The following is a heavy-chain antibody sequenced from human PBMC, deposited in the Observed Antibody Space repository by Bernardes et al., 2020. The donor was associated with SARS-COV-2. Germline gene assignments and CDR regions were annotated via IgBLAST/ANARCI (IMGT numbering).Heavy chain of an antibody. V-gene: IGHV3-48*02. J-gene: IGHJ1*01. CDR2: IGNGFTTK. Sequence: GGSLRLSCAASGFSFRTYTMNWVRQAPGKGLEWISSIGNGFTTKYYAASVKGRFTISTDNDKNSVFLQMNSLTEEDTAVYYCARDQGSGSRSTKYFQHWGQGTLLTVSS. CDR3: ARDQGSGSRSTKYFQH. CDR1: GFSFRTYT. D-gene: IGHD1-26*01.